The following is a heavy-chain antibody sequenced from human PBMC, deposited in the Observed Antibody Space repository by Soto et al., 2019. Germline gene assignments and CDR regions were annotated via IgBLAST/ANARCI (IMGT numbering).Heavy chain of an antibody. CDR2: ISSSGDIP. J-gene: IGHJ4*02. CDR1: GFTFTTFA. D-gene: IGHD4-17*01. V-gene: IGHV3-23*01. Sequence: EVQLLESGGGLVQPGGSLRLSCAASGFTFTTFAMSWVRQPPGKGLEWVSGISSSGDIPYYADSVKGRFTISRDQSKKTVYLQMNSLRAEDTALYYCAKVNSIVGDGDHDYWGQGTLVSDSS. CDR3: AKVNSIVGDGDHDY.